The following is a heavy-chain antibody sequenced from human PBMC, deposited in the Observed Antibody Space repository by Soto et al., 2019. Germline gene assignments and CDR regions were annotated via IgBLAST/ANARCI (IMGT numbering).Heavy chain of an antibody. V-gene: IGHV4-34*01. J-gene: IGHJ6*02. CDR1: GGSFSVYY. D-gene: IGHD3-10*01. Sequence: SETLSLTCAVYGGSFSVYYWSWIRQPPGKGLEWIGEINHSGSTNYNPSLKSRVTISVDTSKNQFSLKLSSVTAADTAVYYCARSRGSGSYRSYYSYGMDVWGQGTTVTVYS. CDR2: INHSGST. CDR3: ARSRGSGSYRSYYSYGMDV.